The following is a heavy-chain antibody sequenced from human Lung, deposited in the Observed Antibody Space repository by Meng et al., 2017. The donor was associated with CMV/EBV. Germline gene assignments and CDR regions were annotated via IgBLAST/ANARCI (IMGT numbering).Heavy chain of an antibody. D-gene: IGHD3-10*01. CDR1: GYTFTSYG. J-gene: IGHJ4*02. V-gene: IGHV1-18*01. CDR2: ISAYNGNT. CDR3: ARDWELVTHGGDY. Sequence: ASVKVSCKASGYTFTSYGISWVRQAPGQGLEWMGWISAYNGNTNYAQKFQGRVIMTTDTFTSTAYMELRSLRSDDTAVYYCARDWELVTHGGDYLGQGTLVTVSS.